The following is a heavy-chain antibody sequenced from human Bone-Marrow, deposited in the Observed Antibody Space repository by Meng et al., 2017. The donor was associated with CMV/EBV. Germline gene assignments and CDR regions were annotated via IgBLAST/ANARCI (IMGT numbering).Heavy chain of an antibody. Sequence: ASVKVSCKASGYTFTSYDINWVRQAPGQGLEWMGIINPSGGSTSYAQKFQGRVTMTRDTSTSTVYMELSSLRSEDTAVYYCARDFIQGYCTNGVCQYYYYYGMDVWGQGTTVTVSS. CDR2: INPSGGST. CDR3: ARDFIQGYCTNGVCQYYYYYGMDV. J-gene: IGHJ6*02. CDR1: GYTFTSYD. V-gene: IGHV1-46*01. D-gene: IGHD2-8*01.